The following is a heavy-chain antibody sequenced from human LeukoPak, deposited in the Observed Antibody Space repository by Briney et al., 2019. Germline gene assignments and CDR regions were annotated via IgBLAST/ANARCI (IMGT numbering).Heavy chain of an antibody. J-gene: IGHJ3*02. V-gene: IGHV4-39*07. CDR1: GDSISSSRHH. Sequence: SETLSLTCTVSGDSISSSRHHWGWIRQPPGKGLEWTANIYYSGSTYYNPSLKSRVTISVDTSKNQFSLKLSSVTAADTAVYYCARDLEIVVVRHDAFDIWGQGTMVTVSS. CDR3: ARDLEIVVVRHDAFDI. D-gene: IGHD3-22*01. CDR2: IYYSGST.